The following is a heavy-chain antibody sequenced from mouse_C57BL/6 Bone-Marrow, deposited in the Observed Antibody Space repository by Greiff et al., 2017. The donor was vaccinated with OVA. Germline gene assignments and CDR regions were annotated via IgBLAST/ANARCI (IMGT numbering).Heavy chain of an antibody. J-gene: IGHJ1*03. CDR1: GYAFSSSW. V-gene: IGHV1-82*01. Sequence: VQLQQSGPELVKPGASVKISCKASGYAFSSSWMNWVKQRPGKGLEWIGRIYPGDGDTNYNEKLKGKATLTADKSSSTAYMQLSSLTSEDSAVYFCARYYGDFDVWGTGTTVTVSS. D-gene: IGHD1-1*01. CDR3: ARYYGDFDV. CDR2: IYPGDGDT.